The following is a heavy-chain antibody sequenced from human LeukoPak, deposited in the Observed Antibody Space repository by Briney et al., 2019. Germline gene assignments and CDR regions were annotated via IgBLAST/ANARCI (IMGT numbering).Heavy chain of an antibody. J-gene: IGHJ4*02. Sequence: GGSLRLSCAASGFTVSSNYMSWVRQAPGKGLEWVSLIYTGGNTYYADSVKGKFTLSRDNSKNTVYLQMNSLRVEDTAMYYCASISDLLYYFDSWGQGTLVTVSS. V-gene: IGHV3-66*01. CDR3: ASISDLLYYFDS. CDR1: GFTVSSNY. CDR2: IYTGGNT.